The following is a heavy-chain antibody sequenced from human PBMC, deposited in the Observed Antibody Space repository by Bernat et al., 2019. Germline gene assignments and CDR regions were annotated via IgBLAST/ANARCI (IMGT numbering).Heavy chain of an antibody. D-gene: IGHD3-16*01. Sequence: QVQLVESGGGVVQPGRSLRLSCAASGFTFSSYGMHWVRQAPGMGLEWVAVISYDGSNKYYTDSVKGRFTISRDNSKNTLYLQMNSLRAEDTAVDYCAKSPGGALYYFDYWGQGTLVTVSS. V-gene: IGHV3-30*18. CDR2: ISYDGSNK. J-gene: IGHJ4*02. CDR3: AKSPGGALYYFDY. CDR1: GFTFSSYG.